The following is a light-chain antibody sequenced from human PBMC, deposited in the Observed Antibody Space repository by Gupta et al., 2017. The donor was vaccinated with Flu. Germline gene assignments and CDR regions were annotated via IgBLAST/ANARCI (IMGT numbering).Light chain of an antibody. V-gene: IGKV1-39*01. CDR3: QQKYSLSWT. Sequence: DIQMTQSPSSLSASVGDRVSITCRASQSISSNLNWYQQKPGKAPKLLIFDVSSLQSGVPSRFSGSGSGTDVTLTISSLQPEDFGTYYGQQKYSLSWTFGQGTKVEIK. J-gene: IGKJ1*01. CDR1: QSISSN. CDR2: DVS.